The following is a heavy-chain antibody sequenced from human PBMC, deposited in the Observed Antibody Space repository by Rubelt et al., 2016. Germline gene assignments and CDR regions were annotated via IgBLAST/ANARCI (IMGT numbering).Heavy chain of an antibody. CDR2: ISGYNCNT. CDR3: ASMYSSSWYRCWFDP. D-gene: IGHD6-13*01. CDR1: GYTFPRYG. V-gene: IGHV1-18*01. J-gene: IGHJ5*02. Sequence: QVQLVQSGAEVKKPGASVKVSCKASGYTFPRYGISWVRPAPGKWLEWMGWISGYNCNTNDAQKLQCRVTIAPDDSTSAAYMELRSPRSDDPAGYYCASMYSSSWYRCWFDPWGQGTLVTVSS.